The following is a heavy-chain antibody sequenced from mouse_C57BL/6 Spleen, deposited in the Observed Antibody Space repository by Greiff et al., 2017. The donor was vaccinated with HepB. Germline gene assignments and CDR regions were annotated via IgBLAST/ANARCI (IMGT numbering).Heavy chain of an antibody. V-gene: IGHV1-54*01. CDR2: INPGSGGT. CDR3: ARAGSSYYYAMDY. Sequence: VQLQQSGAELVRPGTSVKVSCKASGYAFTNYLIEWVKQRPGQGLEWIGVINPGSGGTNYNEKFKGKATLTADKSSSTVYMQLSSLTSEDSAVYFCARAGSSYYYAMDYWGQGTSVTVSS. CDR1: GYAFTNYL. D-gene: IGHD1-1*01. J-gene: IGHJ4*01.